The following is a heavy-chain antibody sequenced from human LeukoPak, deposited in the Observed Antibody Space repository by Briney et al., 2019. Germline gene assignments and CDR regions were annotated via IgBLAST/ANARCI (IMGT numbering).Heavy chain of an antibody. CDR3: AKPLRESSGREYFDP. D-gene: IGHD6-19*01. CDR1: AFTFSSYA. CDR2: VSGSGGST. Sequence: PGGSLRLSCAASAFTFSSYAMSWVRQAPGKGLEWVSAVSGSGGSTYYADSVKGRFTISRDNSKNTLYLQMNSLRAEDTAVYYCAKPLRESSGREYFDPWGRGTLVTVSS. V-gene: IGHV3-23*01. J-gene: IGHJ2*01.